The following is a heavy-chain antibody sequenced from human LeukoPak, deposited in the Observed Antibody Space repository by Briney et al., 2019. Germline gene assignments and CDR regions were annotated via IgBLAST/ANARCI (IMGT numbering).Heavy chain of an antibody. J-gene: IGHJ4*02. Sequence: SETLSLTCTVSGGSISSSSYYWGWIRQPPGKGLEWIGSIYYSGSTYYNPSLKSRVTISVDTSKNQFSLKLSSVTAADTAVYYCARVGPLTTKVTTGGVDYWGQGALVTVSS. CDR3: ARVGPLTTKVTTGGVDY. V-gene: IGHV4-39*07. CDR1: GGSISSSSYY. CDR2: IYYSGST. D-gene: IGHD4-17*01.